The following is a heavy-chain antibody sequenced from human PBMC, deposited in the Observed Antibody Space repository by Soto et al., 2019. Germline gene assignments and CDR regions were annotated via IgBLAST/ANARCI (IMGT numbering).Heavy chain of an antibody. CDR1: GGSISSSSYY. CDR3: ARRKSSSWYGT. CDR2: IYYSGST. J-gene: IGHJ5*02. V-gene: IGHV4-39*01. Sequence: SSETLSLTCTVSGGSISSSSYYWGWIRQPPGKGLECVGSIYYSGSTYYNPSLKSRVTISVDTSKNQFSLKLSSVTAADTAVYYCARRKSSSWYGTLGQETLLTISS. D-gene: IGHD6-13*01.